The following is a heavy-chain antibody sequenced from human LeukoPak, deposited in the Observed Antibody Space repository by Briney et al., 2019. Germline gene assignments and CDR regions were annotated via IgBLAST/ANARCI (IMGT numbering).Heavy chain of an antibody. CDR3: ARHRYYYDSSGYDAFDI. V-gene: IGHV5-51*01. Sequence: GESLKISCKGFGYSFTTYWIGWVRQMPGKGLEWMGIIYPGDSDTRYSPSFQGQVTISADKSISTAYLQWSSLKASDTAMYYCARHRYYYDSSGYDAFDIWGQGTMVTVSS. CDR2: IYPGDSDT. CDR1: GYSFTTYW. D-gene: IGHD3-22*01. J-gene: IGHJ3*02.